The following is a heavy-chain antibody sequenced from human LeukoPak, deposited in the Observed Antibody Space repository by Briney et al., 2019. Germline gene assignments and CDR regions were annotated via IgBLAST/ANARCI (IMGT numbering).Heavy chain of an antibody. CDR3: ARDRGPGGLAGTYY. J-gene: IGHJ4*02. Sequence: GGSLRLSCAASGFTVRNNYMNWVRQAPGKGLEWVSGIYSDGSTYYADSVKGRFTISRDNSKNTPYLQMNSLRAEDTAVYYCARDRGPGGLAGTYYWGQGTLVTVSS. V-gene: IGHV3-53*01. CDR1: GFTVRNNY. D-gene: IGHD6-19*01. CDR2: IYSDGST.